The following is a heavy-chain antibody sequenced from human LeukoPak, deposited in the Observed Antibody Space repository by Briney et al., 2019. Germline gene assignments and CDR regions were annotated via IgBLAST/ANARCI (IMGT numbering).Heavy chain of an antibody. CDR2: IARNGNYA. D-gene: IGHD2-21*01. CDR1: GFTFSDSG. CDR3: ERDLSEGEAF. V-gene: IGHV3-21*01. J-gene: IGHJ4*02. Sequence: GGSLRLSCAASGFTFSDSGMHWVRQAPGKGLEWVSFIARNGNYAYYAASVKGRFSISRDNARNSVFLQMNTLRTDDTALYYCERDLSEGEAFWGPGTLVTVPS.